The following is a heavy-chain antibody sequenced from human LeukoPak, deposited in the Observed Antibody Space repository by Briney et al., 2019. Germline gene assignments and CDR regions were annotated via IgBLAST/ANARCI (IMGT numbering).Heavy chain of an antibody. CDR2: ISYSGNT. CDR1: GGSVSSDYFY. V-gene: IGHV4-61*01. Sequence: SETLSLSCTVSGGSVSSDYFYWIWIRQPPGKGLEWIGYISYSGNTNYNPSLKSRVTISVDTSKNQFSLKLSPVTAADTAIYYCARDFTGSYFAFDIWGQGTMVTVSS. J-gene: IGHJ3*02. CDR3: ARDFTGSYFAFDI. D-gene: IGHD1-26*01.